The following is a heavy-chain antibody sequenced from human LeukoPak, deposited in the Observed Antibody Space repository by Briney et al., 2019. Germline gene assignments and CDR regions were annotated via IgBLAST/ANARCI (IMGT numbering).Heavy chain of an antibody. CDR3: ARSGSGYDY. Sequence: GGSLRLSCAASGFAFSGYSTSWVRQAPGKGLECVAYIKLGVNERYYVDSVKGRFTISRDNTKSSLYLQMNSLRAGDTALYYCARSGSGYDYWGQGALVTVSS. J-gene: IGHJ4*02. CDR1: GFAFSGYS. D-gene: IGHD3-10*01. V-gene: IGHV3-7*01. CDR2: IKLGVNER.